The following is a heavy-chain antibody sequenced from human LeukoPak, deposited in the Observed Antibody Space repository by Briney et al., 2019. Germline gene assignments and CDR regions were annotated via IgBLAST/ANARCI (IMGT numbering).Heavy chain of an antibody. CDR1: GFTFSSYS. V-gene: IGHV3-48*01. J-gene: IGHJ4*02. Sequence: PGGSLRLSCAASGFTFSSYSMNWVRQAPGKGLEWVSHISSSSSTIYYADSVKGRFTISRDNAKNSLYLQMNSLRAEDTAVYYCARDKPVATLGNYFDYWGQGTLVTVSS. D-gene: IGHD5-12*01. CDR3: ARDKPVATLGNYFDY. CDR2: ISSSSSTI.